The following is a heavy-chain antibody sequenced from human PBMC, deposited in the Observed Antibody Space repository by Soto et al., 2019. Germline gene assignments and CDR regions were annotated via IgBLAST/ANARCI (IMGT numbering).Heavy chain of an antibody. CDR3: ARDLGEAITIFGVVTNYYGMDV. D-gene: IGHD3-3*01. CDR1: GYTFTSYY. CDR2: INPSGGST. Sequence: ASVKVSCKASGYTFTSYYMHWVRQAPGQGLEWMGIINPSGGSTSYAQKFQGRVTMTRDTSTSTVYMELSSLRSEDTAVYYCARDLGEAITIFGVVTNYYGMDVWGQGTTVTVS. J-gene: IGHJ6*02. V-gene: IGHV1-46*01.